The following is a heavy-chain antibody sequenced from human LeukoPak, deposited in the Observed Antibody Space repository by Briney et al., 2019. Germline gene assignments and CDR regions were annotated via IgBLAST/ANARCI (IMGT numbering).Heavy chain of an antibody. D-gene: IGHD6-19*01. CDR2: ISGSGGST. CDR3: AKHTGYSSGWYEFDY. CDR1: GFTFSSYA. Sequence: GGSLRLSCAASGFTFSSYAMSWVRQAPGKGLELVSAISGSGGSTYYADSVKGRFTISRDNSKNTLYLQMNSLRAEDTAVYYCAKHTGYSSGWYEFDYWGQGTLVTVSS. V-gene: IGHV3-23*01. J-gene: IGHJ4*02.